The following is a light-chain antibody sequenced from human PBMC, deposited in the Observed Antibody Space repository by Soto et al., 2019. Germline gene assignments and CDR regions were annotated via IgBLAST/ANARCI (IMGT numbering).Light chain of an antibody. V-gene: IGLV2-23*01. Sequence: QSVLTQPPSVSAAPGQKVTISCSGSSSNIGTNYVSWYQQHPGKAPKLMIYEDTKRPSGVSNRFSGSKSGYTASLTISGLQAEDEADYYCCSYAGSSTVVFGGGTKLTVL. CDR1: SSNIGTNY. J-gene: IGLJ2*01. CDR3: CSYAGSSTVV. CDR2: EDT.